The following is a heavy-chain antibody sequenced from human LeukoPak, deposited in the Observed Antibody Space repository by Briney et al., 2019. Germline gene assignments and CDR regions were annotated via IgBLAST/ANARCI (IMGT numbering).Heavy chain of an antibody. CDR3: ARHGHCSSTSCSTYYYGMDV. V-gene: IGHV4-61*08. D-gene: IGHD2-2*02. CDR2: IYHSGST. Sequence: PSETLSLTCTVSGASVSSSGYYWSWIRQPPGKGLEWIGYIYHSGSTNYNPSLKSRVTISVDTSKNQFSLKLSSVTAADTAVYYCARHGHCSSTSCSTYYYGMDVWGQGTTVTVSS. CDR1: GASVSSSGYY. J-gene: IGHJ6*02.